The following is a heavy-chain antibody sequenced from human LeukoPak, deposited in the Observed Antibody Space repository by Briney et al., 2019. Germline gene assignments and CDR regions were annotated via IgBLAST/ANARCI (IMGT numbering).Heavy chain of an antibody. Sequence: GASVKVSCKASGYTFTSYGISWVRQAPGQGLEWMGWISAYNGNTNYAQKLQGRVTMTTDTSTSTAYMELRSLRSDDTAVYYCAAPDSRRYSGYDYVLDYWGQGTLVTVSS. J-gene: IGHJ4*02. V-gene: IGHV1-18*01. CDR2: ISAYNGNT. CDR3: AAPDSRRYSGYDYVLDY. CDR1: GYTFTSYG. D-gene: IGHD5-12*01.